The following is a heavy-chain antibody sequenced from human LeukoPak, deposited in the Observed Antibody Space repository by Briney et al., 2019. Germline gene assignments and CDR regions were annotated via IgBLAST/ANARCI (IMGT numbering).Heavy chain of an antibody. V-gene: IGHV3-23*01. J-gene: IGHJ4*02. D-gene: IGHD6-19*01. CDR3: AKAPEAVAGTSWFDY. CDR2: ISGSDGST. CDR1: GFTFGSYA. Sequence: GGSLRLSCAASGFTFGSYAMSWVRQAPGKGLEWVSTISGSDGSTYYADSVKGRFTISRDSSKNTLYLQMYSLRAEDTAVYYCAKAPEAVAGTSWFDYWGQGTLVTVSS.